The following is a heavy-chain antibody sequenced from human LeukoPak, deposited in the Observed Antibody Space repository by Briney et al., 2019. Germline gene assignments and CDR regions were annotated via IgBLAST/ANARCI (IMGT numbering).Heavy chain of an antibody. D-gene: IGHD5-18*01. CDR3: AKDISKIEDSKHGYSYGYFDS. V-gene: IGHV3-9*01. Sequence: GRSLRLSCAASGFTFDDYAMHWVRQAPGKGLDWVSGISWNSGSIGYADSVKGRFTISRDNAKNSLYLQMNSLRAEDTALYYCAKDISKIEDSKHGYSYGYFDSWGQGTLVTVSS. CDR1: GFTFDDYA. J-gene: IGHJ4*02. CDR2: ISWNSGSI.